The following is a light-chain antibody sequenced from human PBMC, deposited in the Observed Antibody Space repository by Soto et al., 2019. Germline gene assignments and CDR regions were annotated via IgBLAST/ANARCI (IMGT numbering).Light chain of an antibody. CDR3: LQDAHSPRT. J-gene: IGKJ5*01. CDR2: LAS. V-gene: IGKV2-28*01. CDR1: QSLLQSNGNNH. Sequence: DIVLTQSPLSLPVTPGEPASISCRSSQSLLQSNGNNHVDWYLQRPGQSPPLLLYLASSRASGVPDRFSGSGSGTEFSLEISRVEAEDVGVYYCLQDAHSPRTFGQGTRLEIK.